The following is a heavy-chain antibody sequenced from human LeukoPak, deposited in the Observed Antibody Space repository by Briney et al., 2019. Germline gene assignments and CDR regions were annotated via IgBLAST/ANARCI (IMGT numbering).Heavy chain of an antibody. J-gene: IGHJ4*02. CDR2: ISSSSSYI. CDR3: ARGNSMVRGVTQN. CDR1: GFTFSSYS. V-gene: IGHV3-21*01. D-gene: IGHD3-10*01. Sequence: PGGSLRLSCAASGFTFSSYSMNWVRQAPGKGLEWASSISSSSSYIYYADSVKGRFTISRDNAKNSLYLQMNSLRAEDTAVYYCARGNSMVRGVTQNWGQGAPVTVSS.